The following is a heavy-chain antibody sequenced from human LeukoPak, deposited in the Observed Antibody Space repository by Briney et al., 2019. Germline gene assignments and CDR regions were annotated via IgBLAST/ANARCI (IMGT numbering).Heavy chain of an antibody. V-gene: IGHV4-38-2*01. CDR2: IYHSGST. CDR3: ARGRLVATIPFDY. D-gene: IGHD5-12*01. Sequence: PSETLCLTCAVSGYSISSGYYWGWIRQPPGKGLEWIGSIYHSGSTYYNPSLKSRVSISVDTSKNQFSLKLSSVTAADTAVYYCARGRLVATIPFDYWGQGTLVTVSS. CDR1: GYSISSGYY. J-gene: IGHJ4*02.